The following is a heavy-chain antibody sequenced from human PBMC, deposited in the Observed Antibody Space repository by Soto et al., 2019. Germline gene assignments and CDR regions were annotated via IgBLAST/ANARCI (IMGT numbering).Heavy chain of an antibody. V-gene: IGHV3-23*01. D-gene: IGHD3-16*01. CDR1: GFTFGTYA. Sequence: EVQLLESGGGLVQPGGSLRLSCAASGFTFGTYAMKWLRQAPGRGLECVSFISGSGRTTYYAESVKGRFTVSRDNSKSTMYLQMNSLRAEDTALYYCAKFRGPSYSYYYMDVWGKGTTATVSS. J-gene: IGHJ6*03. CDR2: ISGSGRTT. CDR3: AKFRGPSYSYYYMDV.